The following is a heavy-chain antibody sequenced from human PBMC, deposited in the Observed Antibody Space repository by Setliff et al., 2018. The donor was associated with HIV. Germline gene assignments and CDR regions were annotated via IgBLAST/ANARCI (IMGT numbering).Heavy chain of an antibody. CDR3: AREIGDYYDSSGYYPPTDYYYGMDV. CDR2: ISAYNGNT. J-gene: IGHJ6*02. CDR1: GYTFTSCD. Sequence: ASVKVSCKASGYTFTSCDISWVRQAPGQGLEWMGWISAYNGNTNYAQKLQGRVTMTTDTSTSTAYMELRSLRSDDTAVYYCAREIGDYYDSSGYYPPTDYYYGMDVWGQGTTVTVSS. V-gene: IGHV1-18*01. D-gene: IGHD3-22*01.